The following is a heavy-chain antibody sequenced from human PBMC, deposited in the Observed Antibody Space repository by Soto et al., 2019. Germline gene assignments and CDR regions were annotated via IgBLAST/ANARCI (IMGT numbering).Heavy chain of an antibody. CDR1: GGSFSGYY. Sequence: SETLSLTCAVYGGSFSGYYWSWIRQPPGKGLEWIGEINHSGSTNYNPSLKSRVTISVDTSKNQFSLKLSSVTAADTAAYYYSRPPYYYDSSGYYSGAFDTWGQGTMVTVSS. CDR3: SRPPYYYDSSGYYSGAFDT. J-gene: IGHJ3*02. D-gene: IGHD3-22*01. CDR2: INHSGST. V-gene: IGHV4-34*01.